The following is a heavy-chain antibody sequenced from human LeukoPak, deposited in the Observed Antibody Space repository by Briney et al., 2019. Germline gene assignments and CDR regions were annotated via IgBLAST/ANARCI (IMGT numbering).Heavy chain of an antibody. CDR1: GFTFSSYA. V-gene: IGHV3-23*01. J-gene: IGHJ4*02. D-gene: IGHD3-22*01. CDR3: AKTKDDSSGYYDY. CDR2: ISGSGGST. Sequence: GGSLRLSCAASGFTFSSYAMSWVRQAPGKGLEWVSAISGSGGSTYYADSVKGRFTISRDNSKNTLYLQMNSPRAEDTAVYYCAKTKDDSSGYYDYWGQGTLVTVSS.